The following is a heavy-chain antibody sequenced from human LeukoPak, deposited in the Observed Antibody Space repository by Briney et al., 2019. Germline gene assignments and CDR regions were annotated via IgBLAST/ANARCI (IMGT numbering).Heavy chain of an antibody. Sequence: PGGSLRLSCEASGFIFRDYWMHWVRQAPGKGLVWVSRVNNDGSSTSYADSVKGRFTISRDNAKNTLYLEVNSLTAEDTAVYYCARETFGGSFDFWGQGSLVTVSS. J-gene: IGHJ4*02. V-gene: IGHV3-74*01. CDR1: GFIFRDYW. CDR3: ARETFGGSFDF. D-gene: IGHD3-16*01. CDR2: VNNDGSST.